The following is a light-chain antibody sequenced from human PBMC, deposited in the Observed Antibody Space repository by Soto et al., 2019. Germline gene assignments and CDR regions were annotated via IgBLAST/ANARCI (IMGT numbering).Light chain of an antibody. V-gene: IGKV3-15*01. J-gene: IGKJ2*01. CDR1: QSVSST. Sequence: EILMTQSPATLSVSPGERATLSCRASQSVSSTLAWYQQKPGQAPRLLSYGASTRATGIPARFSRSGSGTEFTLTISSLQSEDFAVYYCQQYNNWPPYTFGQGTKVEIK. CDR3: QQYNNWPPYT. CDR2: GAS.